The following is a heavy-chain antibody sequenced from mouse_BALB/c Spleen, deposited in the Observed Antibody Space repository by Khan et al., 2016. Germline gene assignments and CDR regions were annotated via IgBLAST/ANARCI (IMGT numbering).Heavy chain of an antibody. CDR3: ARWSYYYGSSYGWFAY. D-gene: IGHD1-1*01. V-gene: IGHV1-7*01. J-gene: IGHJ3*01. CDR2: INPNTGYT. CDR1: GYTFTDYW. Sequence: QVQLQQSGAELAKPGASVKMSCKASGYTFTDYWMHWVKQGPGQGLEWIGYINPNTGYTEYNQKFKDKATLTADKSSSTAYMQLSSLTSEDSAVYYCARWSYYYGSSYGWFAYWGQGTLVTVSA.